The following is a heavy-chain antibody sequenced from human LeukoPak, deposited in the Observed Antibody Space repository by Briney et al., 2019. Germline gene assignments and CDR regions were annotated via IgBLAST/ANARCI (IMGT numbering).Heavy chain of an antibody. V-gene: IGHV3-23*01. CDR2: ISDSGGST. D-gene: IGHD3-10*01. J-gene: IGHJ3*02. CDR1: GFTFSSYA. CDR3: AKGFRGAINDAFDI. Sequence: GGSLRLSCAASGFTFSSYAMSWVRQAPGKGLKWVSAISDSGGSTYYADSVKGRFTISRDNSKNTLYLQMNSLRVEDTALYYCAKGFRGAINDAFDIWGQGTMVTVSS.